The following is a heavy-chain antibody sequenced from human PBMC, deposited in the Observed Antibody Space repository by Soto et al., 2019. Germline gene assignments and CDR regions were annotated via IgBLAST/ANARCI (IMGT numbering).Heavy chain of an antibody. CDR2: IIPIFNST. CDR3: AREGRGKKAGYNGLVSLGY. J-gene: IGHJ4*02. CDR1: GSRFSNYV. Sequence: QVQLVQSGAEVKTPGSSLKVSCTVSGSRFSNYVISWVRQAPGHGLAWLGRIIPIFNSTQYAQQFQGRVTITADKSANTASLELSSLRSDDPAVYYCAREGRGKKAGYNGLVSLGYWGQGTLVTVSS. V-gene: IGHV1-69*06. D-gene: IGHD2-2*02.